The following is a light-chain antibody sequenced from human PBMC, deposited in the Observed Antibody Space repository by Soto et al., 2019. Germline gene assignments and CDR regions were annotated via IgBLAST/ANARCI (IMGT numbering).Light chain of an antibody. V-gene: IGKV1-9*01. CDR1: QGIRSY. CDR2: AAS. Sequence: DIQLTQPPSFLSASVGDGVTITCLASQGIRSYLAWYQQKPGKAPKLLINAASTLQSGVPSRFSGSESGTEFTLTISSLQPEDSATYYCQQLNSYPITFGQGTRLEIK. J-gene: IGKJ5*01. CDR3: QQLNSYPIT.